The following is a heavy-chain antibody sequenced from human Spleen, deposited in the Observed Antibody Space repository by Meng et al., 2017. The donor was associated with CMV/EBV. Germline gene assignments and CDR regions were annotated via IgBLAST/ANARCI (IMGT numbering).Heavy chain of an antibody. J-gene: IGHJ4*02. V-gene: IGHV3-23*03. CDR1: GFSISSDA. D-gene: IGHD2-2*01. CDR2: IYTDGSST. Sequence: SGFSISSDAMSWGRQAPGKGLEWVSAIYTDGSSTSYGDSVRGRFTISRDNSKNTLYLQMNSLRVEDTAVYYCANAPYCSSTTCHGYWGQGALVTVSS. CDR3: ANAPYCSSTTCHGY.